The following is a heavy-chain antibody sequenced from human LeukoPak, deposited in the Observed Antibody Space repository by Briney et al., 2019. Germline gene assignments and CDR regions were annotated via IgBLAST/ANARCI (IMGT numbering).Heavy chain of an antibody. J-gene: IGHJ6*02. Sequence: SETLSLTCAVSGCSISSGGYSWSWIRQPPGKGLEWIGYIYHSGSTYYNPSLKSRVTISVDRSKNQFSLKLSSVNAADTAVYYCARVSSSWPYYYYGMDVWGQGTTVTVSS. CDR3: ARVSSSWPYYYYGMDV. CDR2: IYHSGST. CDR1: GCSISSGGYS. V-gene: IGHV4-30-2*01. D-gene: IGHD6-13*01.